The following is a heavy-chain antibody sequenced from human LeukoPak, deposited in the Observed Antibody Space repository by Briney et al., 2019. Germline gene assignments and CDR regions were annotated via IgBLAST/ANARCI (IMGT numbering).Heavy chain of an antibody. CDR3: ARGAYDSSGYPGWFDY. V-gene: IGHV4-38-2*02. CDR2: IYYGGNT. Sequence: KPSETLSLTCTVSGNSFGDYYWGWIRQPPGKGLEWIGNIYYGGNTYYNPSLKSRVTISVDTSKNQFSLKLSSVTAADTAVYYCARGAYDSSGYPGWFDYWGQGTLVTVSS. J-gene: IGHJ4*02. CDR1: GNSFGDYY. D-gene: IGHD3-22*01.